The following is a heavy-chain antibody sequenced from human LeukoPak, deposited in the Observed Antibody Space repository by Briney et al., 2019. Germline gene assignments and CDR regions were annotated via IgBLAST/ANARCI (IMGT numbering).Heavy chain of an antibody. CDR3: ARYAKDDY. V-gene: IGHV3-30-3*01. D-gene: IGHD4/OR15-4a*01. Sequence: PGRSLRLSCAASGFTFSSYAMHWVRQAPCKGLEWVAVISYDGSNKYYADSVKGRFTISRDNSKNTLYLQMNSLRAEDTAVYYCARYAKDDYWGQGTLVTVSS. J-gene: IGHJ4*02. CDR2: ISYDGSNK. CDR1: GFTFSSYA.